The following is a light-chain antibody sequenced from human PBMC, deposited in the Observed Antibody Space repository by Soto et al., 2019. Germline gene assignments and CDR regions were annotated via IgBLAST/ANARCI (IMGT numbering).Light chain of an antibody. Sequence: IVMTQSPATLSVSPGERAALSCRASQTVNNNLAWYQQKPGQAPRLLIYGASSRATGIPARFSGSGSGTEFTLTISSLQSEDFAVYYCHQYNNWPETFGQGTKVEIK. CDR3: HQYNNWPET. CDR2: GAS. J-gene: IGKJ1*01. V-gene: IGKV3-15*01. CDR1: QTVNNN.